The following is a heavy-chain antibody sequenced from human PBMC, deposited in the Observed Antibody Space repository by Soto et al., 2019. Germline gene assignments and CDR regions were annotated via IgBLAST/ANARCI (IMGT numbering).Heavy chain of an antibody. Sequence: LRLSCAASGFTFSSYEMNWVRQAPGKGLEWVSYISSGGTTIYYADSVKGRFTISRDNSKNSLDLQMNSLRADDTAIYYCARARDFLSGYLYDWGQGTLVTVSS. CDR1: GFTFSSYE. V-gene: IGHV3-48*03. J-gene: IGHJ4*02. D-gene: IGHD3-3*01. CDR3: ARARDFLSGYLYD. CDR2: ISSGGTTI.